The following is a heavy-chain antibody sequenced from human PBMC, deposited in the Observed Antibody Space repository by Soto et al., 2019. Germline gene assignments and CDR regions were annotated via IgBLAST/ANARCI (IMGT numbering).Heavy chain of an antibody. CDR3: AADHGVVGAAYYYYYGMDV. Sequence: SVKVSCKASGFTFTSSAVQWVRQARGQRLEWIGWIVVGSGNTNYAQKFQERVTITRDMSTSTAYMELSSLRSEDTAVYYCAADHGVVGAAYYYYYGMDVWGQGTTVTVSS. V-gene: IGHV1-58*01. CDR1: GFTFTSSA. CDR2: IVVGSGNT. J-gene: IGHJ6*02. D-gene: IGHD1-26*01.